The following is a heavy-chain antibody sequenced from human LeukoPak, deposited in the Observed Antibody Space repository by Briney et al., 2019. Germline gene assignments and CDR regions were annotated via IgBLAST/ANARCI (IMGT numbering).Heavy chain of an antibody. CDR1: RGSICSSSYY. V-gene: IGHV4-39*01. CDR3: ARHTVRVRGINWGYNWFDP. Sequence: SQTPSLTRTLSRGSICSSSYYWGWIRHPPGKGLEWFATIYFSGRTYNNPSPKSRVTISVDTSKNQFSLKLNSVTTSDSAVYYCARHTVRVRGINWGYNWFDPWGQGTLVTVSS. J-gene: IGHJ5*02. CDR2: IYFSGRT. D-gene: IGHD3-10*01.